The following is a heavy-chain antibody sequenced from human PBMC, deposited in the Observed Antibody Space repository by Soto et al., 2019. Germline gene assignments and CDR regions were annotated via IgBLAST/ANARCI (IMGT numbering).Heavy chain of an antibody. CDR1: GYSFTSHW. D-gene: IGHD6-6*01. Sequence: PGESLKISCKGSGYSFTSHWIGWVRQMPGRGLEWMGIIYPGDSNTKYSPSFQGQVTISADKSINTAYLQWGSLKASDTAMYYCAIPGSTSSVPYYFYYMDVWGKGTTVTVSS. J-gene: IGHJ6*03. CDR3: AIPGSTSSVPYYFYYMDV. V-gene: IGHV5-51*01. CDR2: IYPGDSNT.